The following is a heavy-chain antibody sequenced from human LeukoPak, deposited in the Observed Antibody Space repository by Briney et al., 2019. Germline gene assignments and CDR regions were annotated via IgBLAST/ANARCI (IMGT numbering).Heavy chain of an antibody. Sequence: SQTLSLTCTVSGGSISSGDYYWSWIRQPPGKGLEWIGYIYYRGSTYYNPSLKSRVTISVDTSKNQFSLKLSSVTAADTAVYYCARTYCTNGVCYNDYWGQGTLVTVSS. CDR3: ARTYCTNGVCYNDY. V-gene: IGHV4-30-4*01. D-gene: IGHD2-8*01. CDR1: GGSISSGDYY. J-gene: IGHJ4*02. CDR2: IYYRGST.